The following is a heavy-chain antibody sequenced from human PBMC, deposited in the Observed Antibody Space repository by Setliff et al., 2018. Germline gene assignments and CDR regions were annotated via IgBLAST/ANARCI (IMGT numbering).Heavy chain of an antibody. Sequence: LSLTCTVSGGSISSGGYYWSWIRQPAGKGLEWIGRIYTSGSTNYNPSLKSRVTISVDTSKNQFSLKLSSVTAADTAVYYCARTRGSSGWLNWFDPWGQGTLVTVSS. CDR2: IYTSGST. D-gene: IGHD6-19*01. CDR3: ARTRGSSGWLNWFDP. V-gene: IGHV4-61*02. CDR1: GGSISSGGYY. J-gene: IGHJ5*02.